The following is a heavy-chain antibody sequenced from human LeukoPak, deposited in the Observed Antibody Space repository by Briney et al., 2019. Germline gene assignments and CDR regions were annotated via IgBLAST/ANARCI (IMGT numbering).Heavy chain of an antibody. CDR2: IKEDGSEK. Sequence: PGGSLRLSCAASGFTFSTYWMSWVRQAPGKGLEWVANIKEDGSEKYYVDSVRGRFTISRDNAKNSLYLYMNSLRAEDTAVYYCARAETYYYDDERRPDAFDIWGQGTMVTVSS. D-gene: IGHD3-22*01. J-gene: IGHJ3*02. CDR1: GFTFSTYW. V-gene: IGHV3-7*03. CDR3: ARAETYYYDDERRPDAFDI.